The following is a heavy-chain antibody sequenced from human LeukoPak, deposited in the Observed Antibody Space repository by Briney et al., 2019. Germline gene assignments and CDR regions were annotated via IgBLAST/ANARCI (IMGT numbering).Heavy chain of an antibody. CDR1: GYSISSGYY. J-gene: IGHJ6*03. CDR2: IYHSGST. CDR3: ARHPAGGTFIGYYMDV. D-gene: IGHD6-13*01. V-gene: IGHV4-38-2*01. Sequence: PSETLSLTRAVSGYSISSGYYWGWIRQPPGKGLEWIGSIYHSGSTYYNPSLKSRVTISVDTSKNQFSLKLSSVTAADTAVYYCARHPAGGTFIGYYMDVWGKGTTVTVSS.